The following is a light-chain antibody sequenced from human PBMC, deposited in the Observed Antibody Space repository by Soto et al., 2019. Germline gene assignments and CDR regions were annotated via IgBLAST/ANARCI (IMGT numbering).Light chain of an antibody. Sequence: SYELAQPPSVSVSPGQTASITCSGDKLGNKYACWYQQKPGQSPVVVIYQDNKRPSGIPERFSGSNSGNTATLTISGTQAMDEADYYCQAWDSSTAGVFGTVTKVSVL. J-gene: IGLJ1*01. CDR2: QDN. CDR3: QAWDSSTAGV. V-gene: IGLV3-1*01. CDR1: KLGNKY.